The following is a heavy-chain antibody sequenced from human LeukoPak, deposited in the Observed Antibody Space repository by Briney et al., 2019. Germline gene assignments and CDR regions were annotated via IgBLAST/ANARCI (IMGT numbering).Heavy chain of an antibody. CDR1: GFTFSNYV. CDR2: IGGSGGST. V-gene: IGHV3-23*01. CDR3: AKSGDQVTVTKLDY. J-gene: IGHJ4*02. Sequence: GGSLRLSCAASGFTFSNYVMSWVRQAPGKGLEWVSGIGGSGGSTFYADSVKGRFTISRDNSKNTLYLEMNSLRAEDTALFYCAKSGDQVTVTKLDYWGQGTLVTVSS. D-gene: IGHD4-17*01.